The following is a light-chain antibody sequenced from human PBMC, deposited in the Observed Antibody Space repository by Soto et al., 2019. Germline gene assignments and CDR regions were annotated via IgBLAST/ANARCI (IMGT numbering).Light chain of an antibody. CDR3: CSYAGKYTWV. CDR2: DVG. J-gene: IGLJ3*02. Sequence: QSALTQPRSVSGSPGQSVTISCTGTSGNVGTYNYVSWYQHHPGKAPKVMIYDVGKRPSGVPDRFAGSKSGDTASLTIAGLQADDVGEYYCCSYAGKYTWVFGGGTQLTVL. CDR1: SGNVGTYNY. V-gene: IGLV2-11*01.